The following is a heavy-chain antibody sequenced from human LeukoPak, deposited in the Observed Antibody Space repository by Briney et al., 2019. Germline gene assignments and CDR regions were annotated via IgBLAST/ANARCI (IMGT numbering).Heavy chain of an antibody. CDR3: ARGAREWGRGWYGGPYYFDY. J-gene: IGHJ4*02. V-gene: IGHV4-59*01. CDR1: GGSISSYY. D-gene: IGHD6-19*01. CDR2: IYYSGST. Sequence: SETLSLTCTVSGGSISSYYWSWIRQPPGKGLEWIGYIYYSGSTNYNPSLKSRVTISVDTSKNQFSLKLSSVTAADTAVYYCARGAREWGRGWYGGPYYFDYWGQGTPVTVSS.